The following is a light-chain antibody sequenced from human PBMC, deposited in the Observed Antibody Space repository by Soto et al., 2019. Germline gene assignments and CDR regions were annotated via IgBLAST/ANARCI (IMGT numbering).Light chain of an antibody. J-gene: IGLJ2*01. Sequence: QSVLTQPPSASGTPGQTVTSSCSGSSSNIGSNSVNWFQHLPGAVPKLLIFSNHQRPSGVPDRFSGSKSGTSASLAISGLQTEDEADYYCSACDDSLVVVFGGGTKVTVL. CDR3: SACDDSLVVV. CDR1: SSNIGSNS. CDR2: SNH. V-gene: IGLV1-44*01.